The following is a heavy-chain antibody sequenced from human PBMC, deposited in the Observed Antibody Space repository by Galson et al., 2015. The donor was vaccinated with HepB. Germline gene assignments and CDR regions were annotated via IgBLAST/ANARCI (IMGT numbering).Heavy chain of an antibody. CDR2: IIPIFGTA. V-gene: IGHV1-69*13. J-gene: IGHJ5*02. D-gene: IGHD2-8*01. Sequence: SVKVSCKASGGTFSSYAISWVRQAPGQGLEWMGGIIPIFGTASYAQKFQGRVTITADESTSTAYMELSSLRSEDTAVYYCARGRMLYLGWFDPWGQGTLVTVSS. CDR3: ARGRMLYLGWFDP. CDR1: GGTFSSYA.